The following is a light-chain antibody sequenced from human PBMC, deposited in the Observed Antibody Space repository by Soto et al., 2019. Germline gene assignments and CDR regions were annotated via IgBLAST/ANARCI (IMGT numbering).Light chain of an antibody. CDR3: HQYNSWPRGT. J-gene: IGKJ3*01. Sequence: ELVLTQSPATLSVSPGERATLSCRASQGVGSTLAWYQQEPGQAPRLLLYGASTRATGIPVRFRGSGSGTEFTLTISSLQSEDSAVYYCHQYNSWPRGTFGPGTKVEIK. CDR2: GAS. CDR1: QGVGST. V-gene: IGKV3-15*01.